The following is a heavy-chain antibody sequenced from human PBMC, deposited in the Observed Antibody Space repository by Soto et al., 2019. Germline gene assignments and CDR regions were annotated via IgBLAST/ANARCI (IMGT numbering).Heavy chain of an antibody. D-gene: IGHD2-21*02. V-gene: IGHV4-31*03. CDR2: IYYSGST. Sequence: QVQLQESGPGLVKPSQTLSLTCTVSGGSISSGGYYWSWIRQHPGKGREWIGYIYYSGSTYYNPSLKSRVTISVDTSKNQFSLKLSSVTAADTAVYYCARGTVVTWRWFDPWGQGTLVTVSS. J-gene: IGHJ5*02. CDR1: GGSISSGGYY. CDR3: ARGTVVTWRWFDP.